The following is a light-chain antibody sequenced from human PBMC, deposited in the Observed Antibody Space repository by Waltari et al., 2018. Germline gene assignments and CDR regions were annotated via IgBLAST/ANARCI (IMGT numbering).Light chain of an antibody. CDR2: WGS. Sequence: DIVMTQSPNSLPVALGERATITCTSSRTLFYSSKNRTYLGWYQQKPGQPPKLIIYWGSTRESGVPARFSGSGSGTDFTLTFSSLQAEDVAVYYCQQNYTTPFTFGPGTKVEIK. CDR1: RTLFYSSKNRTY. V-gene: IGKV4-1*01. CDR3: QQNYTTPFT. J-gene: IGKJ3*01.